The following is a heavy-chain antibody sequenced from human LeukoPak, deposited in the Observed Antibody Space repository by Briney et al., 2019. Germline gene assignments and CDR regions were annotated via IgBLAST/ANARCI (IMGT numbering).Heavy chain of an antibody. D-gene: IGHD1-1*01. CDR1: GGSVSSGSYY. Sequence: SETLSLTCTVSGGSVSSGSYYWSWIRQPPGKGLEWIGYIYYSGSTNYNPSLKSRVTITVDTTKNQFSLKLSSVTAADTAVYYCAANEGSDLDYWGQGTLVTVSS. CDR2: IYYSGST. CDR3: AANEGSDLDY. V-gene: IGHV4-61*01. J-gene: IGHJ4*02.